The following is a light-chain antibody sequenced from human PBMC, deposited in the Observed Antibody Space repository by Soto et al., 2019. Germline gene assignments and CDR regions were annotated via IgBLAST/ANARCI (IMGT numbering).Light chain of an antibody. CDR2: NVY. CDR3: SAYTVSRTYV. J-gene: IGLJ1*01. Sequence: QSALAQPASVSGSPGQSITISCTGASGYVGTYSLVSWYQQHPGKAPKVVIYNVYDRPSGISYRFSGSKSGNTASLTISGLQGEDEADYYCSAYTVSRTYVFGTGTKLTVL. V-gene: IGLV2-14*02. CDR1: SGYVGTYSL.